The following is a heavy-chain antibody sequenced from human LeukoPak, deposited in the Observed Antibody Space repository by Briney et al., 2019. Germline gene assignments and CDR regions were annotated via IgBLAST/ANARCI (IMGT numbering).Heavy chain of an antibody. J-gene: IGHJ5*02. CDR3: AKDRRGYCSSTSCYQGIDP. CDR1: GVTFSDFA. Sequence: PGGSLRLSCAASGVTFSDFAMSWVRQAPGKGLEWVSAIGVSGGSTYYADSVKGRFTISRDNSKNTLYLQMNSLRAEDTAVYYCAKDRRGYCSSTSCYQGIDPWGQGTLVTVSS. D-gene: IGHD2-2*01. V-gene: IGHV3-23*01. CDR2: IGVSGGST.